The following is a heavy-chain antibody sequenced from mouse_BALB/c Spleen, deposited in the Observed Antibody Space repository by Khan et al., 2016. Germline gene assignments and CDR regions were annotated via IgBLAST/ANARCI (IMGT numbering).Heavy chain of an antibody. CDR2: IYPGDGDT. CDR3: ASDYGSSYDYFDY. D-gene: IGHD1-1*01. J-gene: IGHJ2*01. CDR1: GYTFTSYW. V-gene: IGHV1-87*01. Sequence: QVQLQQPGAELARPGASVKLSCKASGYTFTSYWMQWVKQRPGQGLDWIGAIYPGDGDTRYTQKFKGKATLTADQSSSTAYMQLSSLAAEDSAGDYCASDYGSSYDYFDYWGQGTTLTVSS.